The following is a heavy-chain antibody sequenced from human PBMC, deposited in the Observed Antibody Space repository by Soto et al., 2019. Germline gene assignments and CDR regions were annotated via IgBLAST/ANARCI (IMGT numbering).Heavy chain of an antibody. J-gene: IGHJ4*02. V-gene: IGHV2-5*02. Sequence: QITLKESGPTLVKPTQTLTLTCTFSGFSLSTTRVGVGWIRQPPGKALEWLALIYWDDDKRYSTSLKSRLTITKEPPKNQVVLTMTHMEPVDTATYYCAHSVVAGLGYYLDYWGQGTLVTVSS. CDR1: GFSLSTTRVG. D-gene: IGHD6-19*01. CDR3: AHSVVAGLGYYLDY. CDR2: IYWDDDK.